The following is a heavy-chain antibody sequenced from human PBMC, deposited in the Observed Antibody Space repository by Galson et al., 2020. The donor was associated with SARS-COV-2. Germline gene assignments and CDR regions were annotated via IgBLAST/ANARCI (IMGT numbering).Heavy chain of an antibody. J-gene: IGHJ4*02. CDR2: ISYDGSNK. Sequence: GGSLRLSCAASGFTFSSYGMHWVRQAPGKGLEWVAVISYDGSNKYYADSVKGRFTISRDNSKNTLYLQMNSLRAEDTAVYYCTGELNFFDYWGQGTLVTVSS. D-gene: IGHD1-26*01. CDR3: TGELNFFDY. V-gene: IGHV3-30*03. CDR1: GFTFSSYG.